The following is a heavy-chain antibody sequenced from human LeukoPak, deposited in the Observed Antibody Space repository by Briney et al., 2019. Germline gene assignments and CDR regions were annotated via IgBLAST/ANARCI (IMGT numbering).Heavy chain of an antibody. CDR1: GFTFSSYS. CDR2: ISSSSTI. D-gene: IGHD6-19*01. CDR3: ARDSSGWSNGWFDP. J-gene: IGHJ5*02. Sequence: PGGSLRLSCAASGFTFSSYSMNWVRQAPGKGLEWVSYISSSSTIYYADSVKSRFTISRDNAKNSLYLQMNSLRAEDTAVYYCARDSSGWSNGWFDPWGQGTLVTVSS. V-gene: IGHV3-48*01.